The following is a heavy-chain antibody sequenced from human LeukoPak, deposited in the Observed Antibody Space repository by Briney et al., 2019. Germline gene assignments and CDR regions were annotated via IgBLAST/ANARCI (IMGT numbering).Heavy chain of an antibody. V-gene: IGHV3-7*04. J-gene: IGHJ3*01. D-gene: IGHD2-15*01. CDR2: IKEDGSEK. CDR3: GRQYCSGGSCYSAFDV. CDR1: RFTFSNYW. Sequence: PGGSLRLSCAASRFTFSNYWMIWVRQAPGKGLEWVANIKEDGSEKYYVDSVKGRFTISRDNAKDSLYLRMNSLRDEDTAVYYCGRQYCSGGSCYSAFDVWGQGTMVTVSS.